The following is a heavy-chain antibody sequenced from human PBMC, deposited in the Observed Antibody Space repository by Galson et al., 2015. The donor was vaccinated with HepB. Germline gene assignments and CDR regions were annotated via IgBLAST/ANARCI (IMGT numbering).Heavy chain of an antibody. Sequence: SLRLSCAAQGFNFSSYGMHWVRQAPGKELEGVAVISYDGSNKYYADSVKGRFTISRDNSKNTLYLQMNSLRAEDTAVYYCAKGGYSYGSFDYWGQGTLVTVSS. CDR3: AKGGYSYGSFDY. V-gene: IGHV3-30*18. CDR1: GFNFSSYG. J-gene: IGHJ4*02. CDR2: ISYDGSNK. D-gene: IGHD5-18*01.